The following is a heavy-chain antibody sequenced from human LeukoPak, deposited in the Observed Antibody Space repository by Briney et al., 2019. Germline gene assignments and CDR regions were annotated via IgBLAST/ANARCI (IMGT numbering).Heavy chain of an antibody. CDR1: GGSISRYY. D-gene: IGHD3-22*01. CDR2: IYSSVTT. CDR3: ARLDDREKLDK. V-gene: IGHV4-4*09. J-gene: IGHJ4*02. Sequence: PSETLSFTCKVSGGSISRYYWSWIRQPPGKGLEWIGFIYSSVTTKYNPSLKSRVTISIDMSRSQFSLKVSSVTASDTAVYYCARLDDREKLDKWGQGTLVSVSS.